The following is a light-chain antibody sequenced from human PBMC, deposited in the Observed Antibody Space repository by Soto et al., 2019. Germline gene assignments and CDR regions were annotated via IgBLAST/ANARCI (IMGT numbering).Light chain of an antibody. CDR2: DAS. J-gene: IGKJ1*01. CDR3: QQYNSYSRT. V-gene: IGKV1-5*01. CDR1: QSISSW. Sequence: IQMTQSPSTLSASVGDGVTITCRASQSISSWLAWYQQKPGKAPKLLIYDASSLESGVPSRFSGSGSGTEFTLTISSLQPDDFATYYCQQYNSYSRTFGQGTKVDIK.